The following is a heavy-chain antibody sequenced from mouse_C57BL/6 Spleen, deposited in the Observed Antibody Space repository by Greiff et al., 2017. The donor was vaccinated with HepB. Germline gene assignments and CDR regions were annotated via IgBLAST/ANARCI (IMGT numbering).Heavy chain of an antibody. V-gene: IGHV1-31*01. CDR3: SGGNYLWYFDV. Sequence: EVQLQQSGPELVKPGASVKISCTASGYSFTGYYMHWVKQSHGNILDWIGYIYPYNGVSSYNQKFKGKATLTVDKSSSNAYMELRSLTSEDSAVYYCSGGNYLWYFDVWGTGTTVTVSS. CDR1: GYSFTGYY. D-gene: IGHD2-1*01. J-gene: IGHJ1*03. CDR2: IYPYNGVS.